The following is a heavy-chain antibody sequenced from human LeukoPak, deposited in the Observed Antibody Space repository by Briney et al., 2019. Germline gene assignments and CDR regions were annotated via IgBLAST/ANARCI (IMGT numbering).Heavy chain of an antibody. J-gene: IGHJ6*02. Sequence: GRSLRLSCAASGFTFSNYGMHWVSQAPGKGLEWVAVVSFDGIIKHYAEAVQGRFTISRDNSKNTLYLQMNSLRAEDTAVYYCAKRAIAKRGGPVDVWGQGTTVTVTS. V-gene: IGHV3-30*18. CDR2: VSFDGIIK. CDR1: GFTFSNYG. CDR3: AKRAIAKRGGPVDV. D-gene: IGHD6-13*01.